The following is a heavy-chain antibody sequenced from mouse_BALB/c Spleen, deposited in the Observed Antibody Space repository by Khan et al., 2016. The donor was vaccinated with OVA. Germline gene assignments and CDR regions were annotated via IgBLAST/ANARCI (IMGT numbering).Heavy chain of an antibody. CDR2: IDHANGDT. CDR3: AMLYGSPFTY. Sequence: EVQLQESGAELVKPGASVKLSCTASGFNIKDTYIHWVKERPGEGPEWIGRIDHANGDTNYAPKFQGKATIPAVTSSNTSYLQLSSLTADDTDYYYCAMLYGSPFTYWGQGTLVTVSA. D-gene: IGHD1-1*02. CDR1: GFNIKDTY. V-gene: IGHV14-3*02. J-gene: IGHJ3*01.